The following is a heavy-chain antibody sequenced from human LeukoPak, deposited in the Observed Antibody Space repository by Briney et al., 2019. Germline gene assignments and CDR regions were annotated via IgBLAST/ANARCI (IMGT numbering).Heavy chain of an antibody. D-gene: IGHD3-10*01. CDR3: ARAHSYGSGSLPLDY. Sequence: KTSETLSLTCTVSDDSMRNYYWSWIRQPPGKGLEWVGYIYSSGSTNYNPSHKSRVTISVDTSKNQFSLKLTSVTAADTAVYYCARAHSYGSGSLPLDYWGQGTLVTVSS. V-gene: IGHV4-59*01. CDR2: IYSSGST. J-gene: IGHJ4*02. CDR1: DDSMRNYY.